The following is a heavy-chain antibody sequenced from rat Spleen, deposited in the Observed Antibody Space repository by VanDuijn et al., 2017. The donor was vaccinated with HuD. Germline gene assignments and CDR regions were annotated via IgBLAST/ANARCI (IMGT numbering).Heavy chain of an antibody. CDR2: INSAGST. CDR1: GFSLTSFHV. J-gene: IGHJ2*01. Sequence: VQLRESGPGLLQPSQTLSLTCTVSGFSLTSFHVHWVRQPPGKGLEWMGYINSAGSTSYNPSLKSRISITRDTSKNQFFLQVNSVTTEDTATYYCARGLVLTWGQGVMVTVSS. D-gene: IGHD2-5*01. V-gene: IGHV3-3*01. CDR3: ARGLVLT.